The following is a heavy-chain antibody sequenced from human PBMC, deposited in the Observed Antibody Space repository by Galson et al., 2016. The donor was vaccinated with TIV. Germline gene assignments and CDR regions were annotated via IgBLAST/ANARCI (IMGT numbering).Heavy chain of an antibody. CDR3: ARALVASIVDLDY. J-gene: IGHJ4*02. Sequence: SVKVSCKASGYTFVTYYMHWVRQAPGRGLEWMGRINPSSGGTDYAQKFQGRVTMTRDTSINTAYLELTSLTSDDTAVYYCARALVASIVDLDYWGPGTLVTVSS. CDR2: INPSSGGT. D-gene: IGHD2-8*02. V-gene: IGHV1-2*06. CDR1: GYTFVTYY.